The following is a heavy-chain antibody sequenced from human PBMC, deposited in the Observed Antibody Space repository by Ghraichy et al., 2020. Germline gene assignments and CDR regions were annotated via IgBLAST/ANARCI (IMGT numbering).Heavy chain of an antibody. CDR3: VGDNWGPGPY. J-gene: IGHJ4*02. D-gene: IGHD7-27*01. V-gene: IGHV3-7*04. Sequence: GGSLRLSCAASGFTFSTYWMSWVRQAPGKGLEWVANIKEDGSLKYYVDSVEGRFTISRDNTKQSLYLQMNSLGDEDTGLYYCVGDNWGPGPYWGQGTLVTVSS. CDR2: IKEDGSLK. CDR1: GFTFSTYW.